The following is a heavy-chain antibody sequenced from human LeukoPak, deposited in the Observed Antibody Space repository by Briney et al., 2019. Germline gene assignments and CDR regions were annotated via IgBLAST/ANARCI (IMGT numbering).Heavy chain of an antibody. V-gene: IGHV1-8*01. CDR3: ARGCSGGSCNGMDV. CDR2: MNPSGGNT. D-gene: IGHD2-15*01. CDR1: GYTFTNYV. J-gene: IGHJ6*02. Sequence: ASVRVSCKASGYTFTNYVINWVRQATGLGLEWMGWMNPSGGNTGYAQKFLGRVTMTRDTSIRTAYMELSNLRSEDTAVYYCARGCSGGSCNGMDVWGQGTTVTVSS.